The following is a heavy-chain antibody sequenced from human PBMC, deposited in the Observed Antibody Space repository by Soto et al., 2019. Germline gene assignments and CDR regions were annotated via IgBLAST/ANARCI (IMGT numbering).Heavy chain of an antibody. V-gene: IGHV3-66*04. D-gene: IGHD5-18*01. Sequence: GESLKISCAASGFTVSSNYMSWVRQAPGKGLEWVSVIYSGGSTYYADSVKGRFTISRDNSKNTLYLQMNSLRAEDTAVYYCARPGGDTAMVSPLDAFDIWGQGTMVTVSS. CDR1: GFTVSSNY. CDR2: IYSGGST. CDR3: ARPGGDTAMVSPLDAFDI. J-gene: IGHJ3*02.